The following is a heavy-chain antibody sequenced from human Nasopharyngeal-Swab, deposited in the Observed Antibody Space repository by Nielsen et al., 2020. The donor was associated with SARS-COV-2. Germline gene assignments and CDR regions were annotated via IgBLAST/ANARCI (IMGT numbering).Heavy chain of an antibody. J-gene: IGHJ1*01. CDR2: MSPNSGNT. Sequence: ASVKVSCKASGYTFPDFDINWVRQATGQGLEWMGSMSPNSGNTGYAEKFEGRVTMTRNIATNTAYMELTSLGFEDTAVYYCARGLGAPSSVWHWGPGTQVSVSS. V-gene: IGHV1-8*01. CDR1: GYTFPDFD. CDR3: ARGLGAPSSVWH. D-gene: IGHD1-26*01.